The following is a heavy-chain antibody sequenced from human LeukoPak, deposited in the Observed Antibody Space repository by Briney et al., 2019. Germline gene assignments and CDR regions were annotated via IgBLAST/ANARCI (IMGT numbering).Heavy chain of an antibody. D-gene: IGHD3-22*01. CDR3: AGFATYYYDSSGHDAFGI. CDR1: GGSISSGGYY. V-gene: IGHV4-31*03. CDR2: IYYSGST. Sequence: SETLSLTCTVSGGSISSGGYYRSWIRQHPGKGLEWIGYIYYSGSTYYNPSLKSRVTISVDTSKNQFSLKLSSVTAADTAVYYCAGFATYYYDSSGHDAFGIWGQGTMVTVSS. J-gene: IGHJ3*02.